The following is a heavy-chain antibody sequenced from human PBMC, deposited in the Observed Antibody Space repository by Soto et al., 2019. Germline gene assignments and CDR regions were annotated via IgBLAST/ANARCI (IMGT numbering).Heavy chain of an antibody. CDR1: GYSFTGYW. CDR2: TYPGDSDT. Sequence: PRESLKISCTGSGYSFTGYWIGWVRQMPGKGLEWMGITYPGDSDTRYSPSFQGRVTISADKSINTAYLQWSSLKASDTAMYYCARAAKRYFDYWGQGTLVTVSS. CDR3: ARAAKRYFDY. J-gene: IGHJ4*02. V-gene: IGHV5-51*01.